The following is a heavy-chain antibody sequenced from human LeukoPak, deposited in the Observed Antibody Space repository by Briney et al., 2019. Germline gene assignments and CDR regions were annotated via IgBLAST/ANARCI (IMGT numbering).Heavy chain of an antibody. V-gene: IGHV3-15*01. D-gene: IGHD4-17*01. CDR3: TTDLMTTVT. Sequence: AGRSLTLSCAASGFAFHNAWMSWVRQAPGRGLDWVGRIKSITDGGASDYAAPVEGRFTISRDDSKTPLYLQRNSLRTEDTAVYYCTTDLMTTVTWGQGTLVTVSS. CDR1: GFAFHNAW. J-gene: IGHJ5*02. CDR2: IKSITDGGAS.